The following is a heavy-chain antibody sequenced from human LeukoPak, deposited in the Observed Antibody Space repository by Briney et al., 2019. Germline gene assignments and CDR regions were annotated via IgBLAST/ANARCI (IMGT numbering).Heavy chain of an antibody. Sequence: GGSLRLSCAASGFTFDDYAMHWVRQAPGKGLEWVSLISWDGGSTYYADSVKGRFTISRDNSKNSLYLQMNSLRAEDTALYYCAKDIIAVAGGFGYFDYWGQGTLVTVSS. CDR3: AKDIIAVAGGFGYFDY. D-gene: IGHD6-19*01. CDR1: GFTFDDYA. CDR2: ISWDGGST. J-gene: IGHJ4*02. V-gene: IGHV3-43D*03.